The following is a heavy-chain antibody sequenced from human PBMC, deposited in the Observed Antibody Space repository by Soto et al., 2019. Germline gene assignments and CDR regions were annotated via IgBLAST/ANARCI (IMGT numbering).Heavy chain of an antibody. CDR1: GGSISSSSYY. J-gene: IGHJ4*02. D-gene: IGHD3-10*01. CDR3: ARYLWFGEYYFDY. Sequence: PSPPLSLTFTLSGGSISSSSYYWGWLRQPPGKGLEWIGSIYYSGSTYYNPSLKSRVTISVDTSKNQFSLKLSSVTAADTAVYYCARYLWFGEYYFDYWGQGTLVTVSS. CDR2: IYYSGST. V-gene: IGHV4-39*01.